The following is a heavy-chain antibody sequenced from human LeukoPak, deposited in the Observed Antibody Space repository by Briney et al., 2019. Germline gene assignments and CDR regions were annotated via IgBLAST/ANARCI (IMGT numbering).Heavy chain of an antibody. CDR3: AKDGGDGYNY. D-gene: IGHD5-24*01. CDR2: ISWDGGST. V-gene: IGHV3-43D*03. J-gene: IGHJ4*02. CDR1: GFTFDNYA. Sequence: GGSLRLSCAASGFTFDNYAMHWVSQAPGKGLEWVSLISWDGGSTYYADCVKGRFTISRDNSKNSLYLQMNSLRAEDTALYYCAKDGGDGYNYWGQGTLVTVSS.